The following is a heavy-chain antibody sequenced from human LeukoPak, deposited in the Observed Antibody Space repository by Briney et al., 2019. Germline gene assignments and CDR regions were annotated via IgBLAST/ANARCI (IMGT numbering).Heavy chain of an antibody. J-gene: IGHJ4*02. D-gene: IGHD2/OR15-2a*01. Sequence: SETLSLTCTVSGGSISSSTSYWTWIRQPPGKGLEWIGSLYYSGSTSYNPSLKSRVTMSVDTSKNQFSLRLGSMTAADTAVYYCARRPLTPFCLDYWGQGTLVTVSS. V-gene: IGHV4-39*07. CDR2: LYYSGST. CDR3: ARRPLTPFCLDY. CDR1: GGSISSSTSY.